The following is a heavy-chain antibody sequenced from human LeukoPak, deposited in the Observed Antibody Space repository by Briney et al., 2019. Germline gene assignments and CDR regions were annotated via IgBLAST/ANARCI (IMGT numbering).Heavy chain of an antibody. CDR1: GFTFSSYA. J-gene: IGHJ4*02. V-gene: IGHV3-33*08. CDR3: AREQYLDGDFDY. CDR2: IWYDGSNK. Sequence: AGGSLRLSCAASGFTFSSYAMHWVRQAPGKGLEWVAVIWYDGSNKYYADSVKGRFTISRDNSKNTLYLQMNSLRAEDTAVYYCAREQYLDGDFDYWGQGTLVTVSS. D-gene: IGHD4-11*01.